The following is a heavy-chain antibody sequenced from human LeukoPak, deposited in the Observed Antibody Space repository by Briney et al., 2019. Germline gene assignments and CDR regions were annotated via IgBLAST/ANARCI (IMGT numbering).Heavy chain of an antibody. CDR2: MNPNSGNT. D-gene: IGHD6-19*01. J-gene: IGHJ5*02. CDR3: ARVQWLRWEEDFDP. CDR1: GYTFTSYD. Sequence: ASVKVSCKASGYTFTSYDINWVRQATGQGLEWMGWMNPNSGNTGYAQKFQGRVTMTRNTSISTAYMELGRLRSDDTAVYYCARVQWLRWEEDFDPWGQGTLVTVSS. V-gene: IGHV1-8*01.